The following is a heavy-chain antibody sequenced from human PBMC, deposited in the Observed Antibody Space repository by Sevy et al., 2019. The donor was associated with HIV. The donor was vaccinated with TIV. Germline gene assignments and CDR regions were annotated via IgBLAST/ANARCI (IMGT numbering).Heavy chain of an antibody. D-gene: IGHD6-13*01. V-gene: IGHV3-30*14. CDR1: GFTFNSYS. Sequence: GGSLRLSCAASGFTFNSYSMYWVRQAPGKGLEWVAVISYDGSNQYNANSVKGRFTVSRDNSKNTLYLQMNSMGVEDTALYYCARDAAEGQYGDSWFSNWLDPWGQGTLVTVSS. J-gene: IGHJ5*02. CDR2: ISYDGSNQ. CDR3: ARDAAEGQYGDSWFSNWLDP.